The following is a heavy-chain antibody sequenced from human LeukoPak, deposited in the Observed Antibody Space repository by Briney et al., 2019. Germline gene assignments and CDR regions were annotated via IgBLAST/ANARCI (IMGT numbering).Heavy chain of an antibody. Sequence: EASVKVSCKASGYTFTGYYVHWVRQAPGQGLEWMGWINPNSGGTNYAQKFQGRVTMTRDTSISTAYMELSRLRSDDTAVYYCARDLWNYYDSSGYYYFDYWGQGTLVTV. CDR2: INPNSGGT. D-gene: IGHD3-22*01. CDR1: GYTFTGYY. CDR3: ARDLWNYYDSSGYYYFDY. V-gene: IGHV1-2*02. J-gene: IGHJ4*02.